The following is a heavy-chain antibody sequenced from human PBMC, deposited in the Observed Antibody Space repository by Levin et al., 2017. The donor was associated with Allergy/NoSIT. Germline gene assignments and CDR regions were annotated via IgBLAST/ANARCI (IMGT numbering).Heavy chain of an antibody. CDR1: GGSISSYY. V-gene: IGHV4-59*01. CDR3: ARDEEGYFDY. J-gene: IGHJ4*02. Sequence: SETLSLTCTVSGGSISSYYWSWIRQPPGKGLEWIGYIYYSGSTKYNPSLQSRVTISLDTSKNQFSLKLSSVTAADTAVYYCARDEEGYFDYWGQGSLVTVSS. CDR2: IYYSGST.